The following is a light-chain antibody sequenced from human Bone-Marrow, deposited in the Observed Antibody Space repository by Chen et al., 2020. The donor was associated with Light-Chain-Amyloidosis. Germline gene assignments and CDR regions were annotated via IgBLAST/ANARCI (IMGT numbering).Light chain of an antibody. CDR1: DLPTKY. J-gene: IGLJ2*01. Sequence: SYELTQPPSVSVSPGQTARITCSGDDLPTKYAYWYQQKPGQAPVLVIHRDTERPSGISERFSVSSSGTTATLTISDVQAEDEADYHCQSADSSGTYEVIFGRGTKLTVL. CDR3: QSADSSGTYEVI. CDR2: RDT. V-gene: IGLV3-25*03.